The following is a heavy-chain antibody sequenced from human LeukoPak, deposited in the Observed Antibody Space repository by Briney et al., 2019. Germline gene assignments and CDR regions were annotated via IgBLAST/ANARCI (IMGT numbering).Heavy chain of an antibody. CDR2: INPNSGGT. D-gene: IGHD3-10*01. CDR1: GYTFTGYY. V-gene: IGHV1-2*02. Sequence: RASVKVSCKASGYTFTGYYMHWVRQAPGQGLEWMGWINPNSGGTNYAQKFQGRVTMTRDTSISTAYMGLSRLRSDDTAVYYCVRDSTLVRGVTMTNWFDPWGQGTLVTVSS. CDR3: VRDSTLVRGVTMTNWFDP. J-gene: IGHJ5*02.